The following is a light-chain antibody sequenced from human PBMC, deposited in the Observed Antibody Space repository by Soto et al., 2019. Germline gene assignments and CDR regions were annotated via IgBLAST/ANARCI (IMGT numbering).Light chain of an antibody. Sequence: QSALAQPASVSGSPGQSITISCTGTSSDVGVYDYVSWYQQHPGKAPKLMIYEATNRPSGVSNRFSGSKSGNTASLTISGLQAEDEADYYCSSYTSSSTYVFGTGTKVTVL. V-gene: IGLV2-14*01. CDR2: EAT. CDR3: SSYTSSSTYV. CDR1: SSDVGVYDY. J-gene: IGLJ1*01.